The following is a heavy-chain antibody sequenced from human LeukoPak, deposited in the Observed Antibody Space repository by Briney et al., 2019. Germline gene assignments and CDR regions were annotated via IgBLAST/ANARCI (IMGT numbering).Heavy chain of an antibody. Sequence: ASVKVSCKASGYTFTGYYMHWVRQAPGQGLEWMGWINPNSGGTNYAQKFQGRVTMTRDTSISTAYMELSRLRSDDTAVYYCARDGGGSYSWFDPWGQGTLVTVSS. CDR1: GYTFTGYY. CDR3: ARDGGGSYSWFDP. D-gene: IGHD1-26*01. V-gene: IGHV1-2*02. J-gene: IGHJ5*02. CDR2: INPNSGGT.